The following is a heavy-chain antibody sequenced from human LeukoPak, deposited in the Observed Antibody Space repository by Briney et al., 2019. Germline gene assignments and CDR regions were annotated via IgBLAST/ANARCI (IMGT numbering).Heavy chain of an antibody. Sequence: KPSETLSLTCAVSGGSISSSNWWSWIRQPPGKGLEWIGEIYHSGSTNYNPSLKSRVTISVDKSKTQFSLKLSSVTAADTAVYYCARDTPPSDFWSGYYDIKAMDVWGKGTTVTVSS. CDR2: IYHSGST. J-gene: IGHJ6*04. D-gene: IGHD3-3*01. CDR3: ARDTPPSDFWSGYYDIKAMDV. CDR1: GGSISSSNW. V-gene: IGHV4-4*02.